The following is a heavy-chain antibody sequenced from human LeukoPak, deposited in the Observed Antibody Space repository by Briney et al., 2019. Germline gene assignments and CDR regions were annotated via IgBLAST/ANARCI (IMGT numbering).Heavy chain of an antibody. V-gene: IGHV3-48*04. CDR3: ATNLAALDAMSY. CDR2: ISSSSSTI. D-gene: IGHD6-6*01. J-gene: IGHJ4*02. Sequence: GGSPRLSCAASGFTFSSYSMNWVRQAPGKGLEWVSYISSSSSTIYYADSVKGRFTISRDNAKNSLYLQMNSLRAEDTAVYYCATNLAALDAMSYWGQGTLVTVSS. CDR1: GFTFSSYS.